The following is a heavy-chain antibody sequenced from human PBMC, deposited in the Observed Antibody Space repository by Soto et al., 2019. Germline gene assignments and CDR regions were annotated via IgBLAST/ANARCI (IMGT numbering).Heavy chain of an antibody. CDR3: ASRGDYDWYFDL. CDR2: IYDSGST. CDR1: GGSISTTNYY. J-gene: IGHJ2*01. V-gene: IGHV4-39*01. D-gene: IGHD4-17*01. Sequence: QLQLQESGPGLVKPSETLSLTCTISGGSISTTNYYWGWIRQPPGKGLEWIGTIYDSGSTYYNPSLKSRVTLSVATSKNQFSLKLSSVTAADTAVYYCASRGDYDWYFDLWGRGTLVTVSS.